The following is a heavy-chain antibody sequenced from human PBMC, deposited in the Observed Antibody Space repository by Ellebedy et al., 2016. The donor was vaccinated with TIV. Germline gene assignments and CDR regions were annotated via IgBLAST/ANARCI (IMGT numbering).Heavy chain of an antibody. CDR3: AKSKRGIYSSSWYLDY. D-gene: IGHD6-13*01. Sequence: GESLKISXAASTFTFNNYAMSWVRQAPGKGLEWVSAISGSGGTTYYADSVKGRFTISRDNSKNTLYLQMKSLRGEDTAVYYCAKSKRGIYSSSWYLDYWGQGTLVTVSS. V-gene: IGHV3-23*01. CDR1: TFTFNNYA. J-gene: IGHJ4*02. CDR2: ISGSGGTT.